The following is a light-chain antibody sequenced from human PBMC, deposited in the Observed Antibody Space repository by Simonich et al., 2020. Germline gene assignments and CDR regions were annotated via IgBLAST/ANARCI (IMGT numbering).Light chain of an antibody. CDR1: TNIRSY. CDR3: QQSYSTPYT. V-gene: IGKV1-39*01. Sequence: IQMTQSPSSLSASVGDRVTITCRASTNIRSYLNWYQQKPGKASKLLIYAASSLPSRVPSSFSGSGSATDFTLTISSLQPEDFATYYCQQSYSTPYTFAQGTKLEIK. J-gene: IGKJ2*01. CDR2: AAS.